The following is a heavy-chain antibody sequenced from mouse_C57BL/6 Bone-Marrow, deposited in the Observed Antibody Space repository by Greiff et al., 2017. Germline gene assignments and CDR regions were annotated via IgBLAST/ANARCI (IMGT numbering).Heavy chain of an antibody. J-gene: IGHJ2*01. Sequence: VQLQQSGPELVKPGASVKMSCKASGYTFTDYYMHWVKQSPGKSLEWIGYINPNNGGTSYNQKFKGKATLTVNKSSSTAYMELRSLTSEDSAVYYGASSARPTIVTTTYFDYWGQGTTLTVSS. D-gene: IGHD2-5*01. CDR1: GYTFTDYY. V-gene: IGHV1-22*01. CDR2: INPNNGGT. CDR3: ASSARPTIVTTTYFDY.